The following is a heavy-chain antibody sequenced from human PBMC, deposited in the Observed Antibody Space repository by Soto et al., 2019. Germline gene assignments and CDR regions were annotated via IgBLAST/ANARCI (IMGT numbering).Heavy chain of an antibody. V-gene: IGHV6-1*01. J-gene: IGHJ4*02. CDR1: GDSVSSNSAT. CDR3: ARDGPDSNWFFDY. Sequence: PSQTLSLTCAISGDSVSSNSATWNWIRQSPSRGLEWLGRTYYRSKWYNEYAASVKSRITINPDTSKNQFSLQVNSVTPEDTAVYYCARDGPDSNWFFDYWGQGTLVTVSS. CDR2: TYYRSKWYN. D-gene: IGHD3-10*01.